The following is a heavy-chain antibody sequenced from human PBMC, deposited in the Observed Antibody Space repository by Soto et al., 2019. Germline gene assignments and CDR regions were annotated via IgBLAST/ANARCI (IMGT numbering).Heavy chain of an antibody. CDR2: IYYSGST. CDR3: ATHLRPTNWGGGYFDY. D-gene: IGHD7-27*01. J-gene: IGHJ4*02. CDR1: GGSISSYY. V-gene: IGHV4-59*08. Sequence: SETLSLTCAVSGGSISSYYWSWIRQPPGKGLEWIGYIYYSGSTNYNPSLKSRVTISVDTSKNQFSLKLTSVTAADTAVYYCATHLRPTNWGGGYFDYWGQGPLVTVSS.